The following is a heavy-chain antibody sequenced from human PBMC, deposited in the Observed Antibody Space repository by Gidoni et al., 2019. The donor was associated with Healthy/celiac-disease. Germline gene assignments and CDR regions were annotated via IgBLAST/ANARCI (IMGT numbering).Heavy chain of an antibody. CDR1: GFTFSSYS. Sequence: EVQLVESGGGLVKPGGSLRLSCAASGFTFSSYSMNWVRQAPGKGLEWVSSISSSSSYIYYADSVKGRFTISRDNAKNSLYLQMNSLRAEDTAVYYCARDLLRAPYYMDVWGKGTTVTVSS. V-gene: IGHV3-21*01. CDR3: ARDLLRAPYYMDV. D-gene: IGHD1-26*01. CDR2: ISSSSSYI. J-gene: IGHJ6*03.